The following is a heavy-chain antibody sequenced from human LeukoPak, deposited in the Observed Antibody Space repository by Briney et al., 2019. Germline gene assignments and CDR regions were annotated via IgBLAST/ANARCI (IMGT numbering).Heavy chain of an antibody. V-gene: IGHV4-39*01. Sequence: SETLSLTCTVSGGSISSSSYYWGWIRQTPGKGLEWIGSIYYSGSTYYNPSLKSRVTISVDTSKNQFSLKLSSVTAADTAVYYCARLGSLRGLDYWGQGTLVTVSS. CDR3: ARLGSLRGLDY. J-gene: IGHJ4*02. CDR2: IYYSGST. CDR1: GGSISSSSYY. D-gene: IGHD3-3*01.